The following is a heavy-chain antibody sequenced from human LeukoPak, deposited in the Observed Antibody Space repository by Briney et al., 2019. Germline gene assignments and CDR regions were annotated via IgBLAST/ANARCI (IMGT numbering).Heavy chain of an antibody. V-gene: IGHV3-9*01. CDR2: ISWNSGSI. J-gene: IGHJ3*02. CDR1: GFTFDDYA. CDR3: AKVGVGATDDAFDI. Sequence: GGSLRLSCAASGFTFDDYAMHWVRQAPGKGLEWVSGISWNSGSIGYADSVKGRFTISRDNAKNSLYLQMNSLRAEDTALYYCAKVGVGATDDAFDIWGQGTMVTVSS. D-gene: IGHD1-26*01.